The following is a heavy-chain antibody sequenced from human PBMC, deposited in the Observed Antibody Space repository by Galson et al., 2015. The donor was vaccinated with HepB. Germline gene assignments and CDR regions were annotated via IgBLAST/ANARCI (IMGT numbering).Heavy chain of an antibody. CDR3: AKGTTNIDY. J-gene: IGHJ4*02. CDR2: IGVNAGST. D-gene: IGHD1-1*01. V-gene: IGHV3-23*01. Sequence: SLRLSCAASGFTFSSLGMTWVRQAPGKGLEGVSAIGVNAGSTDYADSVKGRFAISRDNSKNMLYLQMNNLRAEDTAVYYCAKGTTNIDYWGQGTLVTVSS. CDR1: GFTFSSLG.